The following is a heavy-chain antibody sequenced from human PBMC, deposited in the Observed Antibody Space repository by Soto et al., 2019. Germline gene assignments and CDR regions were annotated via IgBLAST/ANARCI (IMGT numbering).Heavy chain of an antibody. CDR3: ARDPREYSSSSGAFDI. Sequence: ASVKVSCKASGYTFTSYAMNWVRQAPGQGLEWMGWINTNTGNPTYAQGFTGRFVFSLDTSVSTAYLQISSLKAEDTAVYYCARDPREYSSSSGAFDIWGQGTMVTVSS. CDR2: INTNTGNP. D-gene: IGHD6-6*01. V-gene: IGHV7-4-1*02. CDR1: GYTFTSYA. J-gene: IGHJ3*02.